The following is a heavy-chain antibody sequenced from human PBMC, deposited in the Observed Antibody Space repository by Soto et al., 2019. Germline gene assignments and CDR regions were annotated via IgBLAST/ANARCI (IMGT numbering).Heavy chain of an antibody. CDR2: IIPIFGTA. V-gene: IGHV1-69*13. CDR3: ARALGSSGYFDY. D-gene: IGHD3-22*01. Sequence: SVKVSCKASGGTFSSYAISWVLQAPGQGLEWMGGIIPIFGTANYAQKFQGRVTITADESTSTAYMELSSLRSEDTAVYYCARALGSSGYFDYWGQGTLVTVSS. CDR1: GGTFSSYA. J-gene: IGHJ4*02.